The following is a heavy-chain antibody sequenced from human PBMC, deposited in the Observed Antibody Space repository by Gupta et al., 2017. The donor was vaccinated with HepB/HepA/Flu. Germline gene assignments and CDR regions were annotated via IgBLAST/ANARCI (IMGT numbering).Heavy chain of an antibody. V-gene: IGHV4-59*08. CDR3: VRHAPADTDAFDI. CDR2: VYHSGAT. D-gene: IGHD5-18*01. CDR1: AGSIRSYF. J-gene: IGHJ3*02. Sequence: QALLQESGAGLVTPSEPLSLTCSVSAGSIRSYFWGWIRKPPGKGLEWIGYVYHSGATSYNPSVGRRLTMSVDTYKNQFTLKLASVTAADTALYYCVRHAPADTDAFDIWGLGARVTVSS.